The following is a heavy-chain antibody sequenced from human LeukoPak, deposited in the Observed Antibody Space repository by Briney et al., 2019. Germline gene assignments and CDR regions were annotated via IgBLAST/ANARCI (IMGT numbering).Heavy chain of an antibody. CDR2: ISAYNGNT. Sequence: ASVKVSCKASGYTFTSYGISWVRQAPGQGLEWMGWISAYNGNTNYAQKLQGRVTMTTDTSTSTAYMELRSLRSEDTAVYYCARGVVCSPAQSTSCQWGDAFDIWGQGTMVTVSS. CDR3: ARGVVCSPAQSTSCQWGDAFDI. D-gene: IGHD2-2*01. V-gene: IGHV1-18*01. CDR1: GYTFTSYG. J-gene: IGHJ3*02.